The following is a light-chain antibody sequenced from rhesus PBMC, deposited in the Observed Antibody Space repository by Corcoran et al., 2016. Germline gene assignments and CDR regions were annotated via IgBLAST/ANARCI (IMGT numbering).Light chain of an antibody. Sequence: DIQMTQSPSSLSASVGDTVTITCRASQSISSWLAWYQQKPGKGPKLLRYKTSSLQSGVPSRFSGSGAGTDFTLTISSLQSEDFATYYCQQYSSSPYSFGQGTKVEIK. CDR2: KTS. V-gene: IGKV1-22*01. J-gene: IGKJ2*01. CDR3: QQYSSSPYS. CDR1: QSISSW.